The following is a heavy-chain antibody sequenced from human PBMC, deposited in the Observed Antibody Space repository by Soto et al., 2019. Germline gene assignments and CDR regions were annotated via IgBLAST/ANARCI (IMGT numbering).Heavy chain of an antibody. CDR3: ARGLVRWSNFDY. J-gene: IGHJ4*02. CDR1: GFTFSSYA. Sequence: PGGSLRLSCAASGFTFSSYAMHWVRQAPGKGLEWVAVISYDGSNKYYADSVKGRFTISRDNSKNTLYLQMNSLRAEDTAVYYCARGLVRWSNFDYWGQGTLVTVSS. CDR2: ISYDGSNK. V-gene: IGHV3-30-3*01. D-gene: IGHD6-19*01.